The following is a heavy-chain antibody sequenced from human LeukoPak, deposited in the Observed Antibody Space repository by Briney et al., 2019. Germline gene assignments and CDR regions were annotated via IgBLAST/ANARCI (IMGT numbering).Heavy chain of an antibody. CDR3: VKGGQSYAAYLMDV. CDR1: GFTVSIFA. D-gene: IGHD5-18*01. J-gene: IGHJ6*04. Sequence: LGGSLRLFWSAAGFTVSIFAMRWVRQAPGKGLEYVSAISSNGATTYYADSVKGRFTISADNSKTTLYLQMSSLRGEDTAVYYCVKGGQSYAAYLMDVWGEGSTVTVSS. V-gene: IGHV3-64D*06. CDR2: ISSNGATT.